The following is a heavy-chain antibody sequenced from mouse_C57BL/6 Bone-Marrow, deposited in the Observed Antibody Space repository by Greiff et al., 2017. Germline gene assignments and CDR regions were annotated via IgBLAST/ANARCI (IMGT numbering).Heavy chain of an antibody. D-gene: IGHD1-1*01. J-gene: IGHJ2*01. CDR2: IYPGSGST. V-gene: IGHV1-55*01. CDR3: ARGTTVVAGNYFDY. CDR1: GYTFTSYW. Sequence: QVQLQQSGAELVKPGASVKMSCKASGYTFTSYWITWVKQRPGQGLEWIGDIYPGSGSTNYNEKFKSKATLTVDTSSSTAYMQLSSLTSEDSAVYYCARGTTVVAGNYFDYWGQGTTLTVSS.